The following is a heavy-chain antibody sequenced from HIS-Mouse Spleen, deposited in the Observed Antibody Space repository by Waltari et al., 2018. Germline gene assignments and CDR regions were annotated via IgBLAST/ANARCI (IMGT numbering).Heavy chain of an antibody. Sequence: QLQLQESGPGLVKPSETLSLTCTVSGGSISSSSYYWGWIRQPPGKGLEWIGGINYSGRTDYNPSLKSRVTIAVDTSKNQFSLKLSSVTAADTAVYYCAREIPYSSSWYDWYFDLWGRGTLVTVSS. CDR1: GGSISSSSYY. V-gene: IGHV4-39*07. J-gene: IGHJ2*01. CDR3: AREIPYSSSWYDWYFDL. CDR2: INYSGRT. D-gene: IGHD6-13*01.